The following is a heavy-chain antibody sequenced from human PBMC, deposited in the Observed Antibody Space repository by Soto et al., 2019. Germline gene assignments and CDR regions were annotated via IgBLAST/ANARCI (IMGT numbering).Heavy chain of an antibody. J-gene: IGHJ4*02. CDR3: ATSTPYGYQYYFDY. CDR1: GGSISSSNW. V-gene: IGHV4-4*02. CDR2: IHHTGNT. D-gene: IGHD2-2*01. Sequence: SETLSLTCAVSGGSISSSNWWLWVRQPPGMGLEWIGEIHHTGNTNYNPSLNSRVTISVDKSKNQFSLKLSSVTAADTAVYFCATSTPYGYQYYFDYWGQGTLVTVSS.